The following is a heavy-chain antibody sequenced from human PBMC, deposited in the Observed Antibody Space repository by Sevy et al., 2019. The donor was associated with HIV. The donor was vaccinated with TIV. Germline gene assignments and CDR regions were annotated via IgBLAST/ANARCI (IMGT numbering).Heavy chain of an antibody. V-gene: IGHV3-49*03. CDR1: GFTFGDYA. D-gene: IGHD6-13*01. CDR2: IRTTASGGTT. Sequence: GGSLRLSCTTSGFTFGDYAMGWFRQAPGKGLEWVGFIRTTASGGTTDYAASVKGTFIISRDDSKSIAYLQMNSLKTEATAVYYCTRSFSVTWYPHYWGQGTLVTVSS. J-gene: IGHJ4*02. CDR3: TRSFSVTWYPHY.